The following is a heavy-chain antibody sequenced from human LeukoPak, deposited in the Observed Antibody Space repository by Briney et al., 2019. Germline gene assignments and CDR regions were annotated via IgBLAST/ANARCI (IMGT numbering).Heavy chain of an antibody. D-gene: IGHD6-19*01. V-gene: IGHV4-31*03. J-gene: IGHJ4*02. Sequence: SQPLSLTCTVSGDSINSGVYYWSWIRQLPGKGLEWIGYIFYGGNTYYNPSLKSRVTISIDTSNNQFSLKLNSVTGADTAVCYCARDSSGYLLLDYWGQGTLVTVSS. CDR3: ARDSSGYLLLDY. CDR1: GDSINSGVYY. CDR2: IFYGGNT.